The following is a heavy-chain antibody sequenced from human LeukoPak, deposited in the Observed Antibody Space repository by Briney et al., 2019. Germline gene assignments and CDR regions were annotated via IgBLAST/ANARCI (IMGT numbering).Heavy chain of an antibody. V-gene: IGHV1-2*02. D-gene: IGHD3-10*01. CDR3: ARSLGSGSYPPYGMDV. CDR1: GYTFTGYY. J-gene: IGHJ6*02. CDR2: INPNSGGT. Sequence: ASVKVSCKASGYTFTGYYMHWVRQAPGQGLEWMGWINPNSGGTNYAQKFQGRVTMTRDTSISTAYMELSRLRSDDTAVYYCARSLGSGSYPPYGMDVWGQGTTVTVSS.